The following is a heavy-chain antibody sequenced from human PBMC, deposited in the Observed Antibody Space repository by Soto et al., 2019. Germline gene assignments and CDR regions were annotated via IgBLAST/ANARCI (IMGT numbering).Heavy chain of an antibody. V-gene: IGHV4-39*01. D-gene: IGHD3-10*01. CDR1: GGSISSSSYD. CDR2: IYSSGST. CDR3: ARLKKKGITMVQEDYFDY. Sequence: QLQLQESGPGLVKPSETLSLTCTVSGGSISSSSYDWGWIRQPPGKGLEWIGSIYSSGSTYYNPSLKSRVTISVDTSKNQFSLKLSSVTAADTAVYYCARLKKKGITMVQEDYFDYWGQGTLVTVSS. J-gene: IGHJ4*02.